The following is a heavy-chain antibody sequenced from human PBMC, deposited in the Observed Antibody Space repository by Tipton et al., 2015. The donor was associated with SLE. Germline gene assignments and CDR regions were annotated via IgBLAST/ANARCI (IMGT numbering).Heavy chain of an antibody. V-gene: IGHV5-10-1*01. CDR1: GYSFTSYW. CDR2: IDPSDSYT. J-gene: IGHJ4*02. Sequence: QLVQSGPEVKKPGESLRISCKGSGYSFTSYWISWVRQMPGKGLEWMGRIDPSDSYTNYSPSFQGHVTISADKSISTAYLQWSSLKASDTAMYYCARHGSIAARPGYWGQGTLVTVSS. D-gene: IGHD6-6*01. CDR3: ARHGSIAARPGY.